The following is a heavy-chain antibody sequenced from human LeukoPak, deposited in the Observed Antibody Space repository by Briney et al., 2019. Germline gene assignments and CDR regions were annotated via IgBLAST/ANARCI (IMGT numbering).Heavy chain of an antibody. CDR1: GGSISSGDYY. CDR2: IYYSGST. D-gene: IGHD4-17*01. V-gene: IGHV4-30-4*01. J-gene: IGHJ4*02. CDR3: ARVPDYGDYYFDY. Sequence: KSSETLSLTCTVSGGSISSGDYYWSWIRQPPGKGLEWIGYIYYSGSTYYNPSLKSRVTISVDTSKNQFSLKLSSVTAADTAVYYCARVPDYGDYYFDYWGQGTLVTVSS.